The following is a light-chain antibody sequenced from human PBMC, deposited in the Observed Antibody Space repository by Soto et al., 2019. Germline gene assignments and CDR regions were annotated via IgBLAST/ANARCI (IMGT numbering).Light chain of an antibody. Sequence: QAVVTQPPSVSGAPGQRVTISCTGSSSNIGAGYDVHWYQQLPGTAPKLLIYFHSNRPSGVPDRFSGSKSGTSASLAITGLQAEDEADYYCQSYDSSLSGVVFGGGTKVTVL. CDR2: FHS. J-gene: IGLJ3*02. V-gene: IGLV1-40*01. CDR3: QSYDSSLSGVV. CDR1: SSNIGAGYD.